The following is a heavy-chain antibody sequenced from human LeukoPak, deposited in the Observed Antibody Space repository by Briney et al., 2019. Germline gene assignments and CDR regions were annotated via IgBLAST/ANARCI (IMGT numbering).Heavy chain of an antibody. V-gene: IGHV5-51*01. CDR3: ARRAGGGGTYYFDQ. CDR2: IYPSDSDT. Sequence: GESLKISSKGSGYSFTSYWIGWARQMPGKGLEGMGIIYPSDSDTRYRPSLQGQVTISANRSIITAYFQWSSLKASDAAMYYCARRAGGGGTYYFDQWGQGPLVTVSS. D-gene: IGHD2-15*01. CDR1: GYSFTSYW. J-gene: IGHJ4*02.